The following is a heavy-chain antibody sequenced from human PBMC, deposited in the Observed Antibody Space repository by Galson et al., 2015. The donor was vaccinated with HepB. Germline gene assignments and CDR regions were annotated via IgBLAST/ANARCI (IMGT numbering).Heavy chain of an antibody. J-gene: IGHJ6*02. CDR2: ISSSSTTI. Sequence: SLRLSCAASTFVFSTYSMDWVRQAPGKGLEWVSYISSSSTTIYYADSVKGRFTISRDYAKNSLYLQMNSLRDEDTAVYYCARDRLGYYGMDVWGQGTTVTVSS. V-gene: IGHV3-48*02. CDR3: ARDRLGYYGMDV. CDR1: TFVFSTYS. D-gene: IGHD6-19*01.